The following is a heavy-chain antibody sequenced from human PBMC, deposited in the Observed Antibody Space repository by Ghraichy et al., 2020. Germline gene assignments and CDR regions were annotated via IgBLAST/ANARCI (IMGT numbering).Heavy chain of an antibody. CDR1: GGSISSYY. CDR3: ARHGSGWYVGWVDY. CDR2: IYTSGST. V-gene: IGHV4-4*09. D-gene: IGHD6-19*01. J-gene: IGHJ4*02. Sequence: GSLSLTCTVSGGSISSYYWSWIRQPPGKGLEWIGYIYTSGSTNYNPSLKSRVTISVDTSKNQFSLKLSSVTAADTAVYYCARHGSGWYVGWVDYWGQGTLVTVSS.